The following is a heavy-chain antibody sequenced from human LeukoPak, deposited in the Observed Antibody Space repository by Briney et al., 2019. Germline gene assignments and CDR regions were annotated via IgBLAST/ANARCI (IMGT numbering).Heavy chain of an antibody. CDR1: GGSISSSSYY. D-gene: IGHD6-19*01. CDR3: ARLTVAGNPFDY. J-gene: IGHJ4*02. V-gene: IGHV4-39*01. Sequence: SETLSLTCTVSGGSISSSSYYWGWIRQPPGKGLEWIGSIYYSGSTYYNPSLKSRVTISVDTSKNQFSLKLSSVTAADTAVYYCARLTVAGNPFDYWGQGTLVTVSS. CDR2: IYYSGST.